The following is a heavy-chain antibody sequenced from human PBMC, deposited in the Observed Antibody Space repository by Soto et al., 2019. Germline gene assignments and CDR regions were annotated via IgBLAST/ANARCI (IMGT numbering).Heavy chain of an antibody. CDR3: ARYLCFPAAPDDGFES. Sequence: PSETLSLTCTVSGASIISGAYYWSWIRQQPGKGLEWIGYISYIGNTYYKPPLKTRLTISIDTSKSQFSLNLTSVTAADTAVYYCARYLCFPAAPDDGFESWGQGTMVTVSS. J-gene: IGHJ3*02. CDR1: GASIISGAYY. D-gene: IGHD2-2*01. CDR2: ISYIGNT. V-gene: IGHV4-31*03.